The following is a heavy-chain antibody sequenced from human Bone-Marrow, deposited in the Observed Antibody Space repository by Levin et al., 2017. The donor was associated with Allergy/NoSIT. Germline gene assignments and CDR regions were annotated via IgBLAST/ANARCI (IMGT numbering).Heavy chain of an antibody. CDR2: LKSKTDSGTT. V-gene: IGHV3-15*07. CDR1: GFTFRSHS. CDR3: ALLEDYDGSGGN. D-gene: IGHD3-10*01. J-gene: IGHJ4*02. Sequence: GESLKISCAASGFTFRSHSMNWVRQAPGKGLEWVGRLKSKTDSGTTDYAAPVKGRFTISRDDSKNTLYLQMNNLKTEDTAVYYCALLEDYDGSGGNWGQGTLVTVSS.